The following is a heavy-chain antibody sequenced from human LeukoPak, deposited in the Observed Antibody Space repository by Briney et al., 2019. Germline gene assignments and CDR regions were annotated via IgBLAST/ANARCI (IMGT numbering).Heavy chain of an antibody. CDR3: AKELGRAADGTSD. V-gene: IGHV3-23*01. J-gene: IGHJ4*02. Sequence: GGSLRLSCAAAGLHFSNYAMSWVRQAPGKGLEWVSSITGSGGSTDCADSVKSRFTISRANSKNTLYLQMNSLRAEDTAVYYCAKELGRAADGTSDWGQGTLVTVSS. CDR2: ITGSGGST. CDR1: GLHFSNYA. D-gene: IGHD6-13*01.